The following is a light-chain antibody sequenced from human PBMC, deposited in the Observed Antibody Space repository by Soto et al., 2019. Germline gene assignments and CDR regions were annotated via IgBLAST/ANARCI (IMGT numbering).Light chain of an antibody. CDR1: SGHSSYI. CDR2: LEGSGSY. J-gene: IGLJ3*02. CDR3: ETWDSNTRV. Sequence: QLVLTQSSSASASLGSSVKLTCTLSSGHSSYIIAWHQQQPGKAPRYLMKLEGSGSYNKGSGVPDRFSGSSSGADRYLTISTLQSEDEADYYCETWDSNTRVLGGGTKVTVL. V-gene: IGLV4-60*03.